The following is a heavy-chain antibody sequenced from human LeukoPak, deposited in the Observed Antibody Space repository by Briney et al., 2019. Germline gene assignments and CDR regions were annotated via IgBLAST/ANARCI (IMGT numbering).Heavy chain of an antibody. CDR1: GDSVSSNSAA. J-gene: IGHJ4*02. D-gene: IGHD3-10*01. CDR2: TYYRSTWYN. CDR3: TRGFGNPHGSYYFDY. V-gene: IGHV6-1*01. Sequence: SQTLSLTCAISGDSVSSNSAAWNWIRQSPSRGLEWLGRTYYRSTWYNEYAVSVESRITINADTSKNQFALQLNSVTPEDTAVYYCTRGFGNPHGSYYFDYWGQGTLVTVSS.